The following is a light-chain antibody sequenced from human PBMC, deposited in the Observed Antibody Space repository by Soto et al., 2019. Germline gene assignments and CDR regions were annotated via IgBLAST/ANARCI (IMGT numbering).Light chain of an antibody. Sequence: DIQMTQSPSSLSASVGDRVTITCRASQSITNSLNWYQHKPGKAPTLVVYAGSSLQSGVPSRFSGSGSGTDFTLTISSLQPEDFATYFCQQGHSMPFTFGPGTKVDIK. V-gene: IGKV1-39*01. CDR3: QQGHSMPFT. CDR1: QSITNS. J-gene: IGKJ3*01. CDR2: AGS.